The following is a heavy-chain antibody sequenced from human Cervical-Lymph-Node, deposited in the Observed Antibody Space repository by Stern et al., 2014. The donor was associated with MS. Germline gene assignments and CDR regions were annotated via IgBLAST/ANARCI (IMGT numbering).Heavy chain of an antibody. CDR1: GYSLTAFS. D-gene: IGHD1-26*01. J-gene: IGHJ6*02. V-gene: IGHV1-24*01. CDR3: AALGFGYYALEF. CDR2: FDPEDGEM. Sequence: QVQLVQSGAEVKKPGASVKVSCKVSGYSLTAFSIHWVRQAPGKGLEWMGGFDPEDGEMIYAQKFQGRVSLTEDASADTAYMELSSLRSDDTAAYYCAALGFGYYALEFWGQGTTVTVSS.